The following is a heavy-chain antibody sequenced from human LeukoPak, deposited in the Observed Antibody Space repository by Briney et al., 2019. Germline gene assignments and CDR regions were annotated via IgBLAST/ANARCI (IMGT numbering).Heavy chain of an antibody. Sequence: GASVKVSCKASGYTFTTYYMHWVRQAPGQGPEWMGWINPYSGGTNSAQQFQGRVTMTRDTSISTAYMELSSLRSEDTAVYYCARTYYYDSSGYSNWFDPWGQGTLVTVSS. V-gene: IGHV1-2*02. J-gene: IGHJ5*02. CDR3: ARTYYYDSSGYSNWFDP. D-gene: IGHD3-22*01. CDR1: GYTFTTYY. CDR2: INPYSGGT.